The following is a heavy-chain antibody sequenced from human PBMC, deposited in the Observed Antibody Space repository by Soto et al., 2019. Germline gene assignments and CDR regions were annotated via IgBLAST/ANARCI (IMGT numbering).Heavy chain of an antibody. D-gene: IGHD4-17*01. CDR3: ARERVIHYGESSGFDY. V-gene: IGHV4-30-2*01. CDR2: IYHSGST. CDR1: GVSISSDVYS. J-gene: IGHJ4*02. Sequence: PSETLSLTCAASGVSISSDVYSWSWLRPPPGKGLEWIGYIYHSGSTYYNPSLKSRVTISVDRSKNQFSLKLSSVTAADTAVYYCARERVIHYGESSGFDYWGQGTLVTVSS.